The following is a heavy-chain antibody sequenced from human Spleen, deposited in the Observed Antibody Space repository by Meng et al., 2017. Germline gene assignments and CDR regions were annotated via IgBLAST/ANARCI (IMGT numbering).Heavy chain of an antibody. Sequence: GGSLRLSCAASGFTFSSYAMSWVRQAPGKGLEWVSGIGGSGGSTYYAASVKGRFTISRDNSKNTLYLQMNSLRAEDTAVYYCAKDPYYYDSSGYYAANAFDIWGQGTMVTVSS. CDR3: AKDPYYYDSSGYYAANAFDI. V-gene: IGHV3-23*01. J-gene: IGHJ3*02. CDR2: IGGSGGST. CDR1: GFTFSSYA. D-gene: IGHD3-22*01.